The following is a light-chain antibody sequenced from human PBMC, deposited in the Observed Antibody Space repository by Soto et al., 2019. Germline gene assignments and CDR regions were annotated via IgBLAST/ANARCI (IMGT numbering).Light chain of an antibody. CDR2: EGN. CDR3: CSYAGYSSLV. V-gene: IGLV2-23*03. CDR1: SSDVGGYNL. J-gene: IGLJ1*01. Sequence: QSALTQPASVSGSPGQSITISCTGTSSDVGGYNLVSWYLQLPGKAPKVIISEGNKRPSGVSNRFSGSKSGNTAFLTLSGLQAEDEAEYYCCSYAGYSSLVFGSGTKLTVL.